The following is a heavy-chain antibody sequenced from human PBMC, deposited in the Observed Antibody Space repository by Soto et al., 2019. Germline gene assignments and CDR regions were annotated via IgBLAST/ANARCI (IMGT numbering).Heavy chain of an antibody. Sequence: PGGSLRLSCAASGFTFRNYEMNWVRQAPGKGLEWVSYISSGGSSVQYADSVKGRFTVSRDNAKNSLYLQMTSLRAEDTAVYFCARISSGSGSFGWCDPWGQGXLVTVSS. CDR1: GFTFRNYE. J-gene: IGHJ5*02. CDR2: ISSGGSSV. D-gene: IGHD3-10*01. CDR3: ARISSGSGSFGWCDP. V-gene: IGHV3-48*03.